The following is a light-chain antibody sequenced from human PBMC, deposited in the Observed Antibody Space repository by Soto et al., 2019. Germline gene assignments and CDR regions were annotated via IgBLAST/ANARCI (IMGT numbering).Light chain of an antibody. V-gene: IGLV2-14*03. J-gene: IGLJ1*01. CDR2: DVS. Sequence: QSVLTQPASVSGSPGQSITISCTGTSSDVGGYNYVSWYQHHPGKAPKLMIFDVSNRPSGVSNRFSGSKSGNTASLTISGLQPEDEADYYCSSYTTSNTRQTYFGTGTKVPV. CDR3: SSYTTSNTRQTY. CDR1: SSDVGGYNY.